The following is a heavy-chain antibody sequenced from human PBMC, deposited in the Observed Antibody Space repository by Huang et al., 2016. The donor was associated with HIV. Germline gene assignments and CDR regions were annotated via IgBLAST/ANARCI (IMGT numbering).Heavy chain of an antibody. CDR2: SKQDETEK. CDR1: TFTFGAYW. J-gene: IGHJ6*02. Sequence: VESGGRSVQPGGSLRLSCVGSTFTFGAYWMSWGRQQQGKGVEWVANSKQDETEKYYVDSGKGRFNIARDNAKKVLFLEMDALRVEDTAIYFCATKTAGMDIWGQGTTVIVSS. CDR3: ATKTAGMDI. V-gene: IGHV3-7*01.